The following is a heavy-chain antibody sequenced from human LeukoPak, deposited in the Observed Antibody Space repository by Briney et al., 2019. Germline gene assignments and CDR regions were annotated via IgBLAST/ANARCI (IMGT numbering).Heavy chain of an antibody. J-gene: IGHJ4*02. D-gene: IGHD3-10*01. CDR3: ARAFMVRGVIHFDY. Sequence: GGSLRLSCAASGFTVSSNYMSWVRQAPGKGLEWVSVIYSGGSTYYADSVKGRFTISRDNSKNTLYLQMNSLRAEDTAVYYCARAFMVRGVIHFDYWGQGTLVTVSS. V-gene: IGHV3-66*01. CDR2: IYSGGST. CDR1: GFTVSSNY.